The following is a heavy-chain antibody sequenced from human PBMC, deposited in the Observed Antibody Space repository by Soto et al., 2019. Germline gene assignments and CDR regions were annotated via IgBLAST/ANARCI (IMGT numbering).Heavy chain of an antibody. D-gene: IGHD2-2*01. CDR1: GYTFTDYG. CDR3: ARDRYHRGSFDY. J-gene: IGHJ4*02. V-gene: IGHV1-18*01. CDR2: INSYNGVT. Sequence: QVQLVQSGAEVKKPGASVKVSCKASGYTFTDYGITWVRQAPGQGLQWMGWINSYNGVTNNAHSFQGRVSMTTDTSTSTAYLELSSLRSDVTAVYYCARDRYHRGSFDYWGQGSLVTVSS.